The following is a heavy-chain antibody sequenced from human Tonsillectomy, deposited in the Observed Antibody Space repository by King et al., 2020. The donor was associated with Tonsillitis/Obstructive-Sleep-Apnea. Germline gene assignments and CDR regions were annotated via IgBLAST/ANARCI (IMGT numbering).Heavy chain of an antibody. V-gene: IGHV5-10-1*01. CDR3: ARHGXXYIXSGSSYKXXYXYMDV. CDR2: FDPSDSYI. Sequence: VQLVESGAEVKKPGESLTISCKGSGYSFSNYWISWVRQVPGKGLEWMGRFDPSDSYINYSPSFQGHVTISADKSINTAYLQWSSLKASDTAMYYCARHGXXYIXSGSSYKXXYXYMDVXGKGTTVTVSS. J-gene: IGHJ6*03. D-gene: IGHD3-10*01. CDR1: GYSFSNYW.